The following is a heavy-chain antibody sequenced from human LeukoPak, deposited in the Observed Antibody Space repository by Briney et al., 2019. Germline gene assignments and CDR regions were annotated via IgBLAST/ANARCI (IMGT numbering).Heavy chain of an antibody. CDR3: ARFPISPTYTQDY. D-gene: IGHD4-11*01. V-gene: IGHV3-66*01. CDR1: GFTVSSNY. Sequence: GGSLRLSCAASGFTVSSNYMSWVRQAPGKGLEWVSVIYSGGSTYYEDSVKGRFTTSRDNSKNTLYLQMNSLRAEDTAVYYCARFPISPTYTQDYWGQGTLVTVSS. J-gene: IGHJ4*02. CDR2: IYSGGST.